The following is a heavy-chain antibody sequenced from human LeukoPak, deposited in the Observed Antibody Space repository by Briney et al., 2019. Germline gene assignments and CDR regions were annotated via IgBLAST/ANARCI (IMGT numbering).Heavy chain of an antibody. V-gene: IGHV3-23*01. CDR2: ITESGGST. CDR1: GFPFNSYA. Sequence: GSLRLSCAGSGFPFNSYAMSWGRPAPGKGLEWVSGITESGGSTSKPDSVKGRFTISRDNSKDTLYLQMNSLRAEDTAIYYCVPDSKEIPPAMDYWGQGTLVTVSS. D-gene: IGHD2-2*01. J-gene: IGHJ4*02. CDR3: VPDSKEIPPAMDY.